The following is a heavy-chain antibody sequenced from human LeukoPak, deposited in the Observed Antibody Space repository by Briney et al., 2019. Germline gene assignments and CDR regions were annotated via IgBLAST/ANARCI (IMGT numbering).Heavy chain of an antibody. J-gene: IGHJ4*02. CDR3: ARVGLWFGELIPFDY. CDR1: GYTFTSYG. CDR2: ISAYNGNT. V-gene: IGHV1-18*01. D-gene: IGHD3-10*01. Sequence: GASVKVSCKASGYTFTSYGISWVRQAPGQGLEWMGWISAYNGNTNYAQKLQGRVTMTTDTSTSTAYMELRSLRSDDTAVYYCARVGLWFGELIPFDYWGQGTLVTVCS.